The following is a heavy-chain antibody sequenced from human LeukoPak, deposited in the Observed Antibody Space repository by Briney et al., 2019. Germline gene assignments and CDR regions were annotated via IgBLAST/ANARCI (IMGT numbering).Heavy chain of an antibody. J-gene: IGHJ4*02. V-gene: IGHV4-59*08. Sequence: SETLSLTCTVSGGSISSYYWSWIRQPPEKGLEWIGYIYYSGSTDYNASLKSRVTISVDTSKNQFSLTLSSVTAADTAVYYCARAYCIGGSCYRYYFDYWGQGTLVTVSS. CDR2: IYYSGST. CDR1: GGSISSYY. D-gene: IGHD2-15*01. CDR3: ARAYCIGGSCYRYYFDY.